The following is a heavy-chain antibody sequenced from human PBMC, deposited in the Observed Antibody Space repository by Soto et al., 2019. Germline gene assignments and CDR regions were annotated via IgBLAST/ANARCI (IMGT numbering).Heavy chain of an antibody. Sequence: VQLQESGPGLVKPSETLSLSCDVSGASLLSSYWSWVRQPAGKGLEWIGHIFSSGRTSYSPSLKSRVTMSIDTPNNKFSINLKSVTAADTAVYYCAKGWDVKYFDHWGQGARVTVSS. J-gene: IGHJ4*02. CDR1: GASLLSSY. D-gene: IGHD1-26*01. CDR2: IFSSGRT. V-gene: IGHV4-4*07. CDR3: AKGWDVKYFDH.